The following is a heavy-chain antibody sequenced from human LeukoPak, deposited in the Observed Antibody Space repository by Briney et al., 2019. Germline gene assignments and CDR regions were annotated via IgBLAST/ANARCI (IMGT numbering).Heavy chain of an antibody. CDR1: GFIVDDYA. V-gene: IGHV3-43*02. CDR2: ISGDGGST. J-gene: IGHJ4*02. Sequence: TGGSLRLSCAASGFIVDDYAMYWVRQAPGKGLEWVSLISGDGGSTYYADSVKGRFTISRDNSKNTVYLQMNSLRAEDTAVYYCARDRGSGWGFDYWGLGILVTVS. D-gene: IGHD6-19*01. CDR3: ARDRGSGWGFDY.